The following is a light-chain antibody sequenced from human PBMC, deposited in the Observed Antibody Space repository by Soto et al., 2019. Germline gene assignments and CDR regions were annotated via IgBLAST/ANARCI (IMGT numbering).Light chain of an antibody. CDR2: DAS. CDR3: QQCSNWPPEIT. V-gene: IGKV3-11*01. Sequence: EIVLTQSPATLSLSPGERATLSCRASQNISIYLAWYQQRPDQAPRLLIYDASNRATGIPARFSGSGSGTDFTLTISSLEPEDFAVYYCQQCSNWPPEITFGQGTRLDIK. J-gene: IGKJ5*01. CDR1: QNISIY.